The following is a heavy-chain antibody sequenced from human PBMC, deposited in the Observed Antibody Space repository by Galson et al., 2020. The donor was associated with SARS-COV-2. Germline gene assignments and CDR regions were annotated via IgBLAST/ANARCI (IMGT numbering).Heavy chain of an antibody. CDR3: ARDFDY. CDR1: GGSISNYY. Sequence: SETLSLTCTVSGGSISNYYWSWIRQPPGQGLEWIGYIYYGGSTTYNPSLKSRVTISVDTSKNQFSLKLSSVTAADTAVYYCARDFDYWGQGTLVTVSS. V-gene: IGHV4-59*01. CDR2: IYYGGST. J-gene: IGHJ4*02.